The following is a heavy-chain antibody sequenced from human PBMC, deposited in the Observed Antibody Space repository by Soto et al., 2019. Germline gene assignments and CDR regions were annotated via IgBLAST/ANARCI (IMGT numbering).Heavy chain of an antibody. CDR1: GFTFSSYA. V-gene: IGHV3-30-3*01. J-gene: IGHJ4*02. CDR2: ISYDGSNK. Sequence: GGSLRLSCAASGFTFSSYAMHWVRQAPGKGLEWVAVISYDGSNKYYADSVKGRCTISRDNSKNTLYLQMNSLRAEDTSVYYWARDTPPCPGYFEYGGQEPLVT. CDR3: ARDTPPCPGYFEY.